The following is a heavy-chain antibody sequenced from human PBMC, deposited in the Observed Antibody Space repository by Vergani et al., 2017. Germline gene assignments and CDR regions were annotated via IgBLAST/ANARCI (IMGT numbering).Heavy chain of an antibody. CDR3: ARGSPRNRYYYYYYMDV. CDR2: INHSGST. CDR1: GGSFSDYY. J-gene: IGHJ6*03. D-gene: IGHD1-14*01. Sequence: QVQLQQWGAGLLKPSETLSLTCAVYGGSFSDYYWSWIRQPPGKGLEWIGEINHSGSTNYNQSLKSRVTISVDTSKNQFSLKLSSVTAADTAVYYCARGSPRNRYYYYYYMDVWGKGTTVTVAS. V-gene: IGHV4-34*01.